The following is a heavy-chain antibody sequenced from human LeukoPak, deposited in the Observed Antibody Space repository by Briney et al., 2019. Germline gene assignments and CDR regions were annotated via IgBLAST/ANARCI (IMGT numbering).Heavy chain of an antibody. CDR2: ISSSSSTI. J-gene: IGHJ4*02. D-gene: IGHD6-13*01. CDR1: GFTFSSYG. V-gene: IGHV3-48*01. Sequence: GGSLRLSCAASGFTFSSYGMHWVRQAPGKGLEWVSYISSSSSTIYYADSVKGRFTITRDNAKNSLYLQMNSLRAEDTAVYYCAGESRAAAGEIDYWGQGTLVTVSS. CDR3: AGESRAAAGEIDY.